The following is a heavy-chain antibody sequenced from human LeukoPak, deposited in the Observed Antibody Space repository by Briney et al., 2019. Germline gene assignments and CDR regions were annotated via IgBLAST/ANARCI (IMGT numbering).Heavy chain of an antibody. CDR1: GFTFSSYG. J-gene: IGHJ6*02. CDR3: ANQMTTVTTPYGMDV. D-gene: IGHD4-17*01. V-gene: IGHV3-30*18. Sequence: GGSLRLSCAASGFTFSSYGMHWVRQAPGKGLEWVAVISYDGSNKYYADSVKGRFTISRDNSKNTLYLQMNSLRAEDTAVYYCANQMTTVTTPYGMDVWAKGPRSPSP. CDR2: ISYDGSNK.